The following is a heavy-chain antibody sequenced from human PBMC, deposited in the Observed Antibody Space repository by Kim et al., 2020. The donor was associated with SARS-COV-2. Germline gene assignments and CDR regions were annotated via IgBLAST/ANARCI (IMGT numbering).Heavy chain of an antibody. V-gene: IGHV3-15*01. CDR1: GFTFSNAW. D-gene: IGHD5-12*01. CDR3: TTAPYSGYDFFGRTTRINTDHVAVAGTKFDY. CDR2: IKSKTDGGTT. Sequence: GGSLRLSCAASGFTFSNAWMSWVRQAPGKGLEWVGRIKSKTDGGTTDYAAPVKGRFTISRDDSKNTLYLQMNSLKTEDTAVYYCTTAPYSGYDFFGRTTRINTDHVAVAGTKFDYWGQGTLVTVSS. J-gene: IGHJ4*02.